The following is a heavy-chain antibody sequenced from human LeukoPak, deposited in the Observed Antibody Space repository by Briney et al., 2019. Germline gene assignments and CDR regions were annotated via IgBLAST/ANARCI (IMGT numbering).Heavy chain of an antibody. CDR2: IWYDGSNK. J-gene: IGHJ6*02. CDR1: GFTFSSYG. Sequence: GGSLRLSCAASGFTFSSYGMHWVRQALGKGLEWVAVIWYDGSNKYYADSVKGRFTISRDNSKNTLYLQMNSLRAEDTAVYYCARDGSGLDYYYYYGMDVWGQGTTVTVSS. D-gene: IGHD3-10*01. V-gene: IGHV3-33*01. CDR3: ARDGSGLDYYYYYGMDV.